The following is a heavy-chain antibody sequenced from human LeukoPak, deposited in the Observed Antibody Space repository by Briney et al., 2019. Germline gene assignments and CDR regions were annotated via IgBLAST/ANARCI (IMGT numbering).Heavy chain of an antibody. CDR3: ARGRYCSGGSCYSNWFDP. CDR1: GFTFSSYA. Sequence: GGSLRLSCAASGFTFSSYAMSWVRRAPGKGLEWVSAISGSGGSTYYADSVKGRFTISRDNSKNTLYLQMNSLRAEDTAVYYCARGRYCSGGSCYSNWFDPWGQGTLVTVSS. D-gene: IGHD2-15*01. CDR2: ISGSGGST. J-gene: IGHJ5*02. V-gene: IGHV3-23*01.